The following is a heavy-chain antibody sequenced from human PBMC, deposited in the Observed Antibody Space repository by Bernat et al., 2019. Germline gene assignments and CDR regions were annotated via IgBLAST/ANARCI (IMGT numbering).Heavy chain of an antibody. J-gene: IGHJ6*02. Sequence: QVQLQESGPGLVKPSETLSLTCTVSGGSISSYYWSWIRQPPGKGLEWIGYIYYSGSTNYNPSLKSRVTISVDTSKNQFSLKLSSVTAADTAVYYCARDSIAAAGRDYYYGMDVWGQGTTVTVSS. CDR1: GGSISSYY. D-gene: IGHD6-13*01. CDR3: ARDSIAAAGRDYYYGMDV. CDR2: IYYSGST. V-gene: IGHV4-59*01.